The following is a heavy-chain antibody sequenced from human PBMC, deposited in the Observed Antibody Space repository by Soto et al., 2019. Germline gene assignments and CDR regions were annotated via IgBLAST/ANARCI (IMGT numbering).Heavy chain of an antibody. D-gene: IGHD1-26*01. V-gene: IGHV3-23*01. CDR3: AKGVGATRSDSYSFDY. J-gene: IGHJ4*02. Sequence: PGGSLRLSCAASGFTFSSYAMSWVRQAPGKGLEWVSAISGSGGSTYYADSVKGRFTISRDNSKNTLYLQMNSLRAEDTAVYYCAKGVGATRSDSYSFDYWGQGTMVTVSS. CDR1: GFTFSSYA. CDR2: ISGSGGST.